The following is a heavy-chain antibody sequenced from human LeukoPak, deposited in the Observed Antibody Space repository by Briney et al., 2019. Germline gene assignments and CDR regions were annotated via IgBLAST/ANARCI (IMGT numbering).Heavy chain of an antibody. CDR2: ISYSGST. CDR3: ATRPVVVVVAATYAFDI. V-gene: IGHV4-39*01. CDR1: GGSISSSSYY. D-gene: IGHD2-15*01. J-gene: IGHJ3*02. Sequence: SETLSLTCTVSGGSISSSSYYWGWIRQPPGKGLEWIGSISYSGSTYYNPSLKSRVTISVDTSKNQFSLKLSSVTAADTAVYYCATRPVVVVVAATYAFDIWGQGTMVTVSS.